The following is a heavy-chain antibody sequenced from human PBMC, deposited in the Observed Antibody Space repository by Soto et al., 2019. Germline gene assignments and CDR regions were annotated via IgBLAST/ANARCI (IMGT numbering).Heavy chain of an antibody. V-gene: IGHV3-53*01. Sequence: GGSLRLSCAASGFTVSSNYMSWVRQAPGKGLEWVSVIYSGGNTYYADSVKGRFTISRDNSKNTLYLQMNSLRAEDTAVYYCARDSNPRYCSAWSITKETKDGMDVWGQGTTVTVSS. D-gene: IGHD2-15*01. CDR2: IYSGGNT. CDR1: GFTVSSNY. J-gene: IGHJ6*02. CDR3: ARDSNPRYCSAWSITKETKDGMDV.